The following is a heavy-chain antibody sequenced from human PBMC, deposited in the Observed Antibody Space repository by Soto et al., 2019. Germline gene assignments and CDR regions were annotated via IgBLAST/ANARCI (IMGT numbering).Heavy chain of an antibody. CDR2: IYYSGST. Sequence: SETLSLTCTVSGGSISSYYWSWIRQPPGKGLEWIGYIYYSGSTYYNPFLKSRVTISVDTSKNQFSLKLSSVTAADTAVYYCARELVGIAAAGTSGYWFDPWGQGTLVTVSS. CDR3: ARELVGIAAAGTSGYWFDP. J-gene: IGHJ5*02. D-gene: IGHD6-13*01. V-gene: IGHV4-59*12. CDR1: GGSISSYY.